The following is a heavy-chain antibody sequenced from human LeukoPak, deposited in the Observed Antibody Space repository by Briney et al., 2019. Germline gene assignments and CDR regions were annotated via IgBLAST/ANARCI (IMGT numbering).Heavy chain of an antibody. CDR2: ISAYNGNT. Sequence: ASVKVSCKASGYTFTSYGISWVRQAPGQGLEWMGWISAYNGNTNYAQKLQGRVTMTTDTSTSTAYMELRSLRSDDTAVYYCARDLAAAGYYYGMDVWGQGTTVTVSS. J-gene: IGHJ6*02. V-gene: IGHV1-18*01. CDR1: GYTFTSYG. CDR3: ARDLAAAGYYYGMDV. D-gene: IGHD6-13*01.